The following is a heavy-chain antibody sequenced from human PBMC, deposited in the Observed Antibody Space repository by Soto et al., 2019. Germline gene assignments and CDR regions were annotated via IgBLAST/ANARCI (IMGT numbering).Heavy chain of an antibody. D-gene: IGHD6-6*01. Sequence: PSETLSLTCTVSGGSISSSSYYWGWIRQPPGKGLEWIGSIYYSGSTYYNPSLKSRVTISVDTSKNQFSLKLSSVTAADTAVYYCARPSSIAAHYYYYGMDVWGQGTTGTVSS. CDR3: ARPSSIAAHYYYYGMDV. CDR2: IYYSGST. CDR1: GGSISSSSYY. V-gene: IGHV4-39*01. J-gene: IGHJ6*02.